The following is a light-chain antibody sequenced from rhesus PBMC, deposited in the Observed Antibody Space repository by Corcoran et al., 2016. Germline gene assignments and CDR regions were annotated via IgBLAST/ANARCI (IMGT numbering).Light chain of an antibody. Sequence: DIQMTQSPSSLSASVGDRVTITCRASQGISSYLAWYQQQPGKVPKLQIYYASTLQSGVPSMLSGSGYGTDVTLTLSSLQPEEFATYYCQHGYGTPLTFGGGTKVEIK. CDR3: QHGYGTPLT. CDR2: YAS. J-gene: IGKJ4*01. V-gene: IGKV1-25*01. CDR1: QGISSY.